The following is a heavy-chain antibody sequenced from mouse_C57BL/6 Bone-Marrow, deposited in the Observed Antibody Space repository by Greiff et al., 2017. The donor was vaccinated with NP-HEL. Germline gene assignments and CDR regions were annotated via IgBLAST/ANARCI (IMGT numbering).Heavy chain of an antibody. V-gene: IGHV1-81*01. CDR2: IYPRSGNT. Sequence: VKLVESGAELARPGASVKLSCKASGYTFTSYGISWVKQRTGQGLEWIGEIYPRSGNTYYNEKFKGKATLTADKSSSTAYMELRSLTSEDSAVYFCARLLLRFGYWGQGTTLTVSS. CDR3: ARLLLRFGY. J-gene: IGHJ2*01. D-gene: IGHD1-1*01. CDR1: GYTFTSYG.